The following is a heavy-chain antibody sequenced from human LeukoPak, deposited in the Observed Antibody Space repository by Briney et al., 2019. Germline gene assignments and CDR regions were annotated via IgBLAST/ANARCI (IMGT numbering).Heavy chain of an antibody. Sequence: SETLSLTCAVYGGSFSGYYWSWIRQPPGKGLEWIGEINHSGSTNYNPSLKSRVTISVDTSKNQFSLKLSSVTAADTAVYYCARRWRVSGVVIIPGPPIDYWGQGTLVTVSS. J-gene: IGHJ4*02. D-gene: IGHD3-3*01. CDR1: GGSFSGYY. V-gene: IGHV4-34*01. CDR3: ARRWRVSGVVIIPGPPIDY. CDR2: INHSGST.